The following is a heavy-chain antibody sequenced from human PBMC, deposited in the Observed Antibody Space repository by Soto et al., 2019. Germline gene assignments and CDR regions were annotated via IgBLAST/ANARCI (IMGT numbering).Heavy chain of an antibody. CDR3: ARDFSGVGYYYYYGMDV. J-gene: IGHJ6*02. V-gene: IGHV1-18*01. CDR1: GYTFTSYG. D-gene: IGHD7-27*01. CDR2: ISAYNGNT. Sequence: ASVKVSCKASGYTFTSYGISWVRQAPGQGLEWMGWISAYNGNTNYAQKLQGRVTMTTDTSTSTAYTELRSLRSDDTAVYYCARDFSGVGYYYYYGMDVWGQGTTVTVSS.